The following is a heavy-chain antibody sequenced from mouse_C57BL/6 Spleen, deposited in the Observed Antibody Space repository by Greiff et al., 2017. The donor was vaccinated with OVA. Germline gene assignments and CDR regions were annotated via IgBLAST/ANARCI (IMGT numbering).Heavy chain of an antibody. D-gene: IGHD1-1*01. CDR1: GYTFTSYD. CDR3: ARGWGTTEYYFDY. J-gene: IGHJ2*01. V-gene: IGHV1-85*01. CDR2: IYPRDGST. Sequence: QVQLKESGPELVKPGASVKLSCKASGYTFTSYDINWVKQRPGQGLEWIGWIYPRDGSTKYNEKFKGKATLTVDTSSSTAYMELHSLTSEDSAVYFCARGWGTTEYYFDYWGQGTTLTVSS.